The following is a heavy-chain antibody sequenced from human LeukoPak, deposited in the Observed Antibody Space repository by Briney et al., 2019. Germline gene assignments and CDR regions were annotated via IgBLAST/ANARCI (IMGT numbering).Heavy chain of an antibody. J-gene: IGHJ3*02. CDR3: ARYYYDDNGYSEDAFDI. D-gene: IGHD3-22*01. V-gene: IGHV3-7*01. Sequence: GGSLRLSCAASGFRFSRYWMTWVRQAPGKGLEWVANIKEDGSDKYYVDSVKGRFTISRDNAENSLFLQMNSLRVEDTAVFYCARYYYDDNGYSEDAFDIWGQGTRVTVSP. CDR2: IKEDGSDK. CDR1: GFRFSRYW.